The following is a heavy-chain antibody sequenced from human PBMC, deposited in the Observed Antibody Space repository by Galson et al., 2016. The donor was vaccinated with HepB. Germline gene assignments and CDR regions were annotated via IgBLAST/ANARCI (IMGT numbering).Heavy chain of an antibody. Sequence: SETLSLTCTVSGGSVSSGSYYWSWIWQPPGKGLEWIGEIYHSGSTNYNPSLKSRVTISVDKSKNQFSLKLSSVTAADTAVYFCARALSVSNWFEPWGLGTLVTISS. D-gene: IGHD2-8*01. CDR2: IYHSGST. J-gene: IGHJ5*02. CDR1: GGSVSSGSYY. CDR3: ARALSVSNWFEP. V-gene: IGHV4-61*01.